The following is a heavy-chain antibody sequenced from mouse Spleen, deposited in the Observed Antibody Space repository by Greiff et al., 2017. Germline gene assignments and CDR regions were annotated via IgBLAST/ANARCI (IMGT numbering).Heavy chain of an antibody. J-gene: IGHJ4*01. CDR1: GYAFSSSW. V-gene: IGHV1-82*01. Sequence: VQLQQSGPELVKPGASVKISCKASGYAFSSSWMNWVKQRPGKGLEWIGRIYPGDGDTNYNGKFKGKATLTADKSSSTAYMQLSSLTSEDSAVYFCARESYDYAYAMDYWGQGTSVTVSS. CDR3: ARESYDYAYAMDY. D-gene: IGHD2-4*01. CDR2: IYPGDGDT.